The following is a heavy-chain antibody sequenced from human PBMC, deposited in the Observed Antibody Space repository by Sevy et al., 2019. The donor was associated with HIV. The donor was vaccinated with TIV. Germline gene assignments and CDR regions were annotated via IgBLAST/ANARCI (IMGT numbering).Heavy chain of an antibody. CDR2: ILHDGSRQ. CDR1: GFSFSIHS. Sequence: GGSLRLSCTASGFSFSIHSMHWVRQAPGKGLEWVSFILHDGSRQDYADSVKGRFIISRDNSKNTVHLEMSSLRPEDTATYYCARDSNVYDSGGSLDSWGQGTLVTVSS. CDR3: ARDSNVYDSGGSLDS. V-gene: IGHV3-30*04. J-gene: IGHJ4*02. D-gene: IGHD6-25*01.